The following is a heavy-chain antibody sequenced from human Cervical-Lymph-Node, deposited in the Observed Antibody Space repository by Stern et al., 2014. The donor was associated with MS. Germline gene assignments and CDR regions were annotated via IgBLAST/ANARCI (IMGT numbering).Heavy chain of an antibody. Sequence: QMQLVESGAEVKKPGASVKVSCKASGYTFTSYGISWVRQAPGQGLEWMGWTSAYNGNTNYAQKFQGRVTMTTDTSTSTAYMELRSLRSDDTAVYYCARGGSWYSSGWYPTGDYWGQGTLVTVSS. CDR3: ARGGSWYSSGWYPTGDY. D-gene: IGHD6-19*01. J-gene: IGHJ4*02. CDR1: GYTFTSYG. CDR2: TSAYNGNT. V-gene: IGHV1-18*01.